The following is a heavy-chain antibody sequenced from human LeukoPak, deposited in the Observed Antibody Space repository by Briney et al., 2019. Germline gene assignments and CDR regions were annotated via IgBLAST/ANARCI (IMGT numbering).Heavy chain of an antibody. J-gene: IGHJ4*02. D-gene: IGHD3-3*01. V-gene: IGHV4-30-2*03. CDR3: ARQSPIDDFWSGYSSGSDY. Sequence: PSQTLSLTCAVSGGSISSGGYSWSWIRQPPGKGLEWIGSMYYSGSTYYNPSLKSRVTISVDTSKNQFSLKLSSVTAADTAVYYCARQSPIDDFWSGYSSGSDYWGQGTLVTVSS. CDR1: GGSISSGGYS. CDR2: MYYSGST.